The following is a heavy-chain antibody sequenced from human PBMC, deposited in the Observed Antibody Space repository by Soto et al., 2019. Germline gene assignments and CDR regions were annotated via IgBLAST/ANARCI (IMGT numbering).Heavy chain of an antibody. D-gene: IGHD1-26*01. J-gene: IGHJ6*03. CDR3: AREDERELPNTPIFYYYYMDV. Sequence: EVQLVESGGGLVQPGGSLRLSCAASGFTFSSYSMNWVRQAPGKGLEWVSYISSSSSTIYYADSVKGRFTISRDNAKKSLYLQINSLRADDTTVYYCAREDERELPNTPIFYYYYMDVWGKGTTVTVSS. V-gene: IGHV3-48*01. CDR1: GFTFSSYS. CDR2: ISSSSSTI.